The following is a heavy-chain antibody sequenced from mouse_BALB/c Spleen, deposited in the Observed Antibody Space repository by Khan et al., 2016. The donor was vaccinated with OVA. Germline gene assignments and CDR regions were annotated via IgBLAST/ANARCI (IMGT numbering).Heavy chain of an antibody. V-gene: IGHV5-12*02. D-gene: IGHD1-1*02. J-gene: IGHJ3*01. CDR2: ICNRGTTP. Sequence: EVELVESGGGFMQPGGSLTLSCATSGFTFTDYYMYWVRQTPEKRLEWVAYICNRGTTPYYSATVWGRFIIYSDNAKHTLYPQLRRLKSEDTSMYYLASEGDGGGLAYWGQGTLVTVSA. CDR3: ASEGDGGGLAY. CDR1: GFTFTDYY.